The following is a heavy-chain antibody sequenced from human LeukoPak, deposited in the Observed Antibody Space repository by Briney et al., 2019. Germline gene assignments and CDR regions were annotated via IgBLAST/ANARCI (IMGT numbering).Heavy chain of an antibody. CDR1: GGSISSYY. Sequence: SETLSLTCTVSGGSISSYYWSWIRQPPGKGLEWIGYIYYSGSTNYNPSLKSRVTISVDTSKNQFSLKLSSVTAADTAVYYCARGSGPGALGYGDYHRPNWFDPWGQGTLVTVSS. D-gene: IGHD4-17*01. V-gene: IGHV4-59*01. J-gene: IGHJ5*02. CDR2: IYYSGST. CDR3: ARGSGPGALGYGDYHRPNWFDP.